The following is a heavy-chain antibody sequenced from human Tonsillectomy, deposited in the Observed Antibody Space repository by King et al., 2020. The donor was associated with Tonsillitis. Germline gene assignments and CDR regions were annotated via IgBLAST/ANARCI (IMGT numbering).Heavy chain of an antibody. V-gene: IGHV1-2*02. J-gene: IGHJ5*02. CDR3: TRDYYGSGSSWSNWFDP. CDR1: GYTFTGYY. CDR2: INPNSGGT. Sequence: QLVQSGAEVKKPGASVKVSCKASGYTFTGYYMHWVRQAPGQGLEWMGWINPNSGGTNYAQKFQGRVTMTRDTSISTAYMELSRLRSDDTALYYCTRDYYGSGSSWSNWFDPWGQGTLVTVSS. D-gene: IGHD3-10*01.